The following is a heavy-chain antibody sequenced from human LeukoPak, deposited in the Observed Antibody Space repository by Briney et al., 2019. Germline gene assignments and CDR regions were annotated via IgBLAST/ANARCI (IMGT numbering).Heavy chain of an antibody. D-gene: IGHD5-18*01. J-gene: IGHJ5*02. CDR1: GFTFSSYA. CDR2: ISSSGGST. CDR3: AKREYSYGYNWFDP. V-gene: IGHV3-23*01. Sequence: GGSLRLSCAASGFTFSSYAMSWVRQAPGKGLEWVSAISSSGGSTYYADSVKGRFTISRDNSKNTLYLQMNSLRAEDTAVYYCAKREYSYGYNWFDPWGQGTLVTVSS.